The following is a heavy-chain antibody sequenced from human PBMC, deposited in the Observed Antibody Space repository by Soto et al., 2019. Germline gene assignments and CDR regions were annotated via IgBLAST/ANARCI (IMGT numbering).Heavy chain of an antibody. CDR1: GGTFSSYA. CDR3: ARVSARRKVYWSYGMDV. V-gene: IGHV1-69*13. Sequence: SSVKVSCKASGGTFSSYAISWVRPAPVRGLEWMVGLIPIFGTANYAQKFQVRVTITADESTSTAYMELSSLRSEDTAVYYCARVSARRKVYWSYGMDVSAQGSSVTVSS. J-gene: IGHJ6*02. CDR2: LIPIFGTA. D-gene: IGHD2-8*02.